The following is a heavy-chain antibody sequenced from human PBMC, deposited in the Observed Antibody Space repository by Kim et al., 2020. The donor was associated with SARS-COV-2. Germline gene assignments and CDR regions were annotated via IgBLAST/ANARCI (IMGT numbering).Heavy chain of an antibody. J-gene: IGHJ4*02. CDR3: ARDGNLIQLWWVGGFDY. V-gene: IGHV4-39*07. CDR2: IYYSGST. CDR1: GGSISSSSYY. Sequence: SETLSLTCTVSGGSISSSSYYWGWIRQPPGKGLEWIGSIYYSGSTYYNPSLKSRVTISVDTSKNQFSLKLSSVTAADTAVYYCARDGNLIQLWWVGGFDYWGQGTLVTVSS. D-gene: IGHD5-18*01.